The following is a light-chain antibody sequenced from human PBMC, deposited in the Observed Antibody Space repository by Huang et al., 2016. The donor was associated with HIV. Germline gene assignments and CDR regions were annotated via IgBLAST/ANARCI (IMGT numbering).Light chain of an antibody. V-gene: IGKV1-39*01. CDR1: QNIRKY. CDR3: QQSYNTLLFT. J-gene: IGKJ3*01. CDR2: GAS. Sequence: DIQMTQSPSSLSASVGVRVTITCRASQNIRKYLNWYQQKPGKAPKLLIYGASSLQSGVPSRFSGRGSGTDFTLTISSLQPEDFATYYCQQSYNTLLFTFGPGTKVDI.